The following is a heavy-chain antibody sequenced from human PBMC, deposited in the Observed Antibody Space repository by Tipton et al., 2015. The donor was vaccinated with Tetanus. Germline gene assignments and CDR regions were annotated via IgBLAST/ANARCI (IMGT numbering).Heavy chain of an antibody. CDR1: GDSIGRTSPY. J-gene: IGHJ4*02. V-gene: IGHV4-39*07. Sequence: TLSLTCTVSGDSIGRTSPYWGWIRQPPGKDLEWIGSIYRRETTYYNPSLKSRVTMSVDTSKNQFSLHLTSVTAADTAVYYCARGWGSSWYYFDNWGQGTLVTVSS. CDR3: ARGWGSSWYYFDN. CDR2: IYRRETT. D-gene: IGHD6-13*01.